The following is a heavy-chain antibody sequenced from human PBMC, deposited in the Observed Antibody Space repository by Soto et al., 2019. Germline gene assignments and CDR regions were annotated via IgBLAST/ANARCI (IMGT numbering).Heavy chain of an antibody. V-gene: IGHV1-18*01. CDR2: ISAYNGNT. CDR1: GYTFTSYG. Sequence: ASVNVSCKASGYTFTSYGIRWVRQAPGQRLEWMAWISAYNGNTNYAQKLQGRGTMTTDTSTSTVDMELMRLRSDDTAVYFCARDRGAAAGSTSFVYWGQGTLVTVSS. CDR3: ARDRGAAAGSTSFVY. D-gene: IGHD6-13*01. J-gene: IGHJ4*02.